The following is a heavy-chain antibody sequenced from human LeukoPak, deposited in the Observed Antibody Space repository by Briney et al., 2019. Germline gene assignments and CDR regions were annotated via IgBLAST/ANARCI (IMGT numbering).Heavy chain of an antibody. J-gene: IGHJ4*02. CDR3: AKSRSGSANWALRIFDN. CDR1: GFTFDDYA. V-gene: IGHV3-23*01. D-gene: IGHD3-10*01. CDR2: ISPGGGTT. Sequence: GGSLRLSCAASGFTFDDYAMHWVRQAPGKGLEWVSSISPGGGTTYYADSVKGRFTISRDNSENTLYVEMNSLRAEDTAIYYCAKSRSGSANWALRIFDNWGQGTLVSVSS.